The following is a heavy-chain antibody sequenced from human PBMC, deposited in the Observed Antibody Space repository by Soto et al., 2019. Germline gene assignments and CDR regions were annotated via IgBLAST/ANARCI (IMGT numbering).Heavy chain of an antibody. CDR1: GGTFSSYA. J-gene: IGHJ5*02. D-gene: IGHD3-9*01. V-gene: IGHV1-69*13. CDR3: ARRGRGILTGYFDP. CDR2: IIPIFGTA. Sequence: SVKVSCKASGGTFSSYAISWVRQAPGQGLEWMGGIIPIFGTANYAQKFQGRVTITADESTSTAYMELSSLRSEDTAVYYCARRGRGILTGYFDPWGQGTLVTVSS.